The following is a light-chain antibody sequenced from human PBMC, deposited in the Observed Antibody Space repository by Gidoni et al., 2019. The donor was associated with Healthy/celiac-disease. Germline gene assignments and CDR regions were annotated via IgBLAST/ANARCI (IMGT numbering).Light chain of an antibody. V-gene: IGKV1-33*01. Sequence: DIQITPSPSSLSSSVGDRVTITCQAGQDISNYLNWYQQKPGKAPKLLIYDASHLETGVPSRCSGSGAGTDFTFTISSLQQEDIATYYCQQYDNRPMYTFXQXTKLEIK. CDR2: DAS. J-gene: IGKJ2*01. CDR1: QDISNY. CDR3: QQYDNRPMYT.